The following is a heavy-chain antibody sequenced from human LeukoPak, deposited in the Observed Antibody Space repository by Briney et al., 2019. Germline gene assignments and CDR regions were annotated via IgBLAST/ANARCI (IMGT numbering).Heavy chain of an antibody. Sequence: SETLSLTCTVSGGSISSYYWSWIRHPPGKGLEWIGYIHYSGSTNYNPPLKSRVTISVDTSKNRFSLKLSSVTAADTAVYYCASSYDSSGYYLVDWGQGTLVTVSS. CDR1: GGSISSYY. CDR2: IHYSGST. D-gene: IGHD3-22*01. V-gene: IGHV4-59*01. J-gene: IGHJ4*02. CDR3: ASSYDSSGYYLVD.